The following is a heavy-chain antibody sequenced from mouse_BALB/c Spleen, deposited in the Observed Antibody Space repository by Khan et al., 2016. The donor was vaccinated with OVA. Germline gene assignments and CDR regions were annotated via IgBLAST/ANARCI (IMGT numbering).Heavy chain of an antibody. CDR1: GFTFSTYG. CDR3: TRLAYYYDSEGFAY. J-gene: IGHJ3*01. Sequence: EVKLVESGGDLVKPGGSLKLSCAASGFTFSTYGMSWVRQTPDRRLEWVATVSTGGSYTYYPDSVKGRFTISRDNAKNTLYLQMNSLKSDDTAILYCTRLAYYYDSEGFAYWGQGTLVTVSA. V-gene: IGHV5-6*01. D-gene: IGHD1-1*01. CDR2: VSTGGSYT.